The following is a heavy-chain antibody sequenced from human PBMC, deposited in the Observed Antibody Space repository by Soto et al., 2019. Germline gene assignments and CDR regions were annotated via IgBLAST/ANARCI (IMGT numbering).Heavy chain of an antibody. CDR2: ISGSGGST. CDR1: GFTFSSYA. D-gene: IGHD3-10*01. J-gene: IGHJ6*02. Sequence: EVQLLESGGGLVQPGGSLRLSCAASGFTFSSYAMSWVRQAPGKGLEWVSAISGSGGSTYYADSVKGRFTISRDNSKNTLYLQMNSLRAEDTAVYYCAKDTRVGAHSYYYYYGMDVWGQGTTVTVSS. CDR3: AKDTRVGAHSYYYYYGMDV. V-gene: IGHV3-23*01.